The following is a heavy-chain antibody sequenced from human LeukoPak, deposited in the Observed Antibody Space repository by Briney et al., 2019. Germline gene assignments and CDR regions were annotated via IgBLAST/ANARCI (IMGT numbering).Heavy chain of an antibody. CDR3: ARQAVYYDSSGYEGNFDY. J-gene: IGHJ4*02. V-gene: IGHV5-10-1*01. D-gene: IGHD3-22*01. CDR2: IDPSDSYT. Sequence: GESLKISCKGSGYSFTSYWIRWVRQMPGKGLEWMGRIDPSDSYTNYSPSFQGHVTISADKSISTAYLQWSSLKASDTAMYYCARQAVYYDSSGYEGNFDYWGQGTLVTVSS. CDR1: GYSFTSYW.